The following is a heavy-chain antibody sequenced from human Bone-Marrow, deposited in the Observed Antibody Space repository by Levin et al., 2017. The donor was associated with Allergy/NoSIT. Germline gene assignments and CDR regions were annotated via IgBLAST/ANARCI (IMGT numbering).Heavy chain of an antibody. V-gene: IGHV3-48*03. CDR1: GFTFSSHE. D-gene: IGHD3-10*01. J-gene: IGHJ4*02. CDR3: ARSGDSSGSGTYHDY. Sequence: LSLTCAASGFTFSSHEMNWVRQAPGKGLEWVSYISTSGNTRYYADSVKGRFTISTDNANNSLFLQMNNLRAEDTAVYYCARSGDSSGSGTYHDYWGQGTLVTVSS. CDR2: ISTSGNTR.